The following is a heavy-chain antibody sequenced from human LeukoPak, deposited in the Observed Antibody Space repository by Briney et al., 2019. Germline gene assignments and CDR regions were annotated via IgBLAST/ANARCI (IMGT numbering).Heavy chain of an antibody. CDR1: GFTFSSYA. CDR2: ISGSGGST. Sequence: PGGSLRLSCAASGFTFSSYAMSWVRQAPGKGLEWVSAISGSGGSTYYADSVKGRFTISRDNSKNTLYLQMNSLRAEDTAVYYCVKARGGDIVVVPAANFDYWGQGTLVTVSS. V-gene: IGHV3-23*01. CDR3: VKARGGDIVVVPAANFDY. J-gene: IGHJ4*02. D-gene: IGHD2-2*01.